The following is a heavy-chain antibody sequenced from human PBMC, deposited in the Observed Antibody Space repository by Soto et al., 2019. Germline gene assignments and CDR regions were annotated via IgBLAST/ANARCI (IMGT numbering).Heavy chain of an antibody. CDR1: GYTFTSYA. Sequence: VASVKVSCKASGYTFTSYAMHWVRQAPGQRLEWMGWINAGNGNTKYSQKFQGRVTITRDTSASTAYMELSSLRSEDTAVYYCAREELPHFEYSRSSSYYYGMDVWGQGTTVTVSS. J-gene: IGHJ6*02. CDR3: AREELPHFEYSRSSSYYYGMDV. V-gene: IGHV1-3*01. CDR2: INAGNGNT. D-gene: IGHD6-6*01.